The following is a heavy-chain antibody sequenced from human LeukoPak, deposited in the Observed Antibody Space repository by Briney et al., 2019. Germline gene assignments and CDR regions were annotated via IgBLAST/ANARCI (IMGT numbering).Heavy chain of an antibody. CDR2: INNSGST. D-gene: IGHD3-10*01. CDR1: GGAFSGYY. Sequence: PSETLSLTCAVYGGAFSGYYWSWIRQPPGKGQEWIGEINNSGSTNYNPSLKSRVTISVDTSKNQFSLKLSSVPAADTAVYYCARGLYGSGSYYLDYWGQGTLVTVSS. V-gene: IGHV4-34*01. J-gene: IGHJ4*02. CDR3: ARGLYGSGSYYLDY.